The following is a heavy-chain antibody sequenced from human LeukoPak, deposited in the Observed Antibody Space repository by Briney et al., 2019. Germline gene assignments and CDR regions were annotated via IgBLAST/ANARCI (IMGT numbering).Heavy chain of an antibody. CDR1: GFAFRSYG. V-gene: IGHV3-30*18. Sequence: GGSLRLSCVASGFAFRSYGMHWVRQAPGKGLEWVAVISFDGRKTFYAESVMGRFTISRDNSKNTVFLQINSLRDEDTALYYCAKDWLWGDPRGDYTSGFNYWGQGTLVTVSS. CDR3: AKDWLWGDPRGDYTSGFNY. J-gene: IGHJ4*02. D-gene: IGHD4-17*01. CDR2: ISFDGRKT.